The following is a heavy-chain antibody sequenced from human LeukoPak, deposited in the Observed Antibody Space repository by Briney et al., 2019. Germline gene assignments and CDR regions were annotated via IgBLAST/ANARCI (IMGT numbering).Heavy chain of an antibody. CDR2: ISSSSSTI. J-gene: IGHJ4*02. CDR3: ARTSTSHSFDY. D-gene: IGHD2-2*01. V-gene: IGHV3-48*01. CDR1: GFTFSSYS. Sequence: GGSLRLSCAASGFTFSSYSMNWVRQAPGKGLEWVSYISSSSSTIYYADSVKGRFTISRDNAKNSLYLQMSSLRAEDTAVYYCARTSTSHSFDYWGQGTLVTVSS.